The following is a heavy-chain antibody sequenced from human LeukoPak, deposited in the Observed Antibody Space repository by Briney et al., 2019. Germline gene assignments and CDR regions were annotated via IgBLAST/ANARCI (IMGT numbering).Heavy chain of an antibody. J-gene: IGHJ5*02. CDR1: GYTFTSYY. D-gene: IGHD2-2*01. CDR2: INPSGGST. Sequence: GASVKVSCKASGYTFTSYYMHWVRQAPGQGLEWMGIINPSGGSTSYAQKFQGRVTMTRDTSTSTVYMELSSLRSEDTAVYYCARRHIVVVPAAMANYNWFDPWGQGTLVTVSS. CDR3: ARRHIVVVPAAMANYNWFDP. V-gene: IGHV1-46*03.